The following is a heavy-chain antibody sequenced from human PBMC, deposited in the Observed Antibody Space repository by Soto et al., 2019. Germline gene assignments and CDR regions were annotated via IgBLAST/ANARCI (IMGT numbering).Heavy chain of an antibody. Sequence: GGSLRLSCAASGFTFRSYSMNWVRQSPGKGLEWVSYISSSSSTTYYADSVKGRFTISRDNAKNSLYLQMNSLRDKDTALYYCARGVVGGTTDWGQGTLVTVSS. CDR3: ARGVVGGTTD. J-gene: IGHJ4*02. D-gene: IGHD1-26*01. V-gene: IGHV3-48*02. CDR2: ISSSSSTT. CDR1: GFTFRSYS.